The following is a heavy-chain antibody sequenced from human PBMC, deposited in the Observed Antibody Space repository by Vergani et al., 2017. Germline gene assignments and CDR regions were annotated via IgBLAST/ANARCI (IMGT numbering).Heavy chain of an antibody. CDR2: INHRGST. V-gene: IGHV4-34*01. CDR3: ARCSITMVRGVSGYNSFDP. J-gene: IGHJ5*02. CDR1: GGAFSGYY. D-gene: IGHD3-10*01. Sequence: QVQLQQWGAGLLKPSETLSLTCDVYGGAFSGYYWSWIRQPPGKGLDWIGQINHRGSTNYNPSLNTLLTISVDTSKNQFSPKLSSLTAADTAVYYCARCSITMVRGVSGYNSFDPWGQGTLVTVSS.